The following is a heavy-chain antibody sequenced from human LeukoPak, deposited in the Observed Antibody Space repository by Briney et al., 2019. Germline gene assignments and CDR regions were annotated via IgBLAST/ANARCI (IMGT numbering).Heavy chain of an antibody. V-gene: IGHV1-69*04. Sequence: SVKVSCKASAGTFSSYAISWVRQAPGQGLEWMGRIIPIFGIANYAQKFQGRVTITADKSTSTAYMELSSLRSEDTAVYYCAEDYDSSGYYLDYWGQGTLVTVSS. D-gene: IGHD3-22*01. CDR2: IIPIFGIA. CDR1: AGTFSSYA. CDR3: AEDYDSSGYYLDY. J-gene: IGHJ4*02.